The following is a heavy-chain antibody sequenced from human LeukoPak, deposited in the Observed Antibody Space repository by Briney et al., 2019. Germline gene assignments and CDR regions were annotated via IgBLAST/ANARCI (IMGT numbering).Heavy chain of an antibody. D-gene: IGHD3-22*01. V-gene: IGHV3-21*01. CDR3: ARGAYDSSGCFDY. Sequence: PGGSLRLSCAASGFTFSSYTMNWVRQAPGKGLEWVSSISSRSNYIYYADSVKGRFTISRDNAKNSLYLQMNSLRAEDTAVYYCARGAYDSSGCFDYWGQGTLVTVSS. J-gene: IGHJ4*02. CDR1: GFTFSSYT. CDR2: ISSRSNYI.